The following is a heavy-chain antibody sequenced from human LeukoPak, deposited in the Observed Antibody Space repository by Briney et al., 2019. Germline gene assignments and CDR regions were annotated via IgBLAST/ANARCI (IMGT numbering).Heavy chain of an antibody. CDR2: ISYDGAVK. J-gene: IGHJ4*02. CDR1: GFTFRSYA. V-gene: IGHV3-30-3*01. D-gene: IGHD3-22*01. CDR3: AKGHYDGGPYYYFDS. Sequence: PGKSLRLSCAASGFTFRSYAIHWVRQTPGKGLEWVAFISYDGAVKYYADSVKGRFSISRDNSKNTLSLQMNSLRAEDTAEYYCAKGHYDGGPYYYFDSWGQGALVTVSS.